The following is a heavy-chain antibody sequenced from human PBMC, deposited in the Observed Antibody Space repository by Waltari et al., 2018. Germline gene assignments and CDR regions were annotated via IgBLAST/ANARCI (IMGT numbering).Heavy chain of an antibody. CDR2: IYYSGST. Sequence: QLQLQESGPGLVKPSETLSLTCTVSGGSISSSSYYWGWIRQPPGKGLEWIGSIYYSGSTYYNPSLKSRVTISVDTSKNQFSLKLSSVTAADTAVYYCATVDGDSDAFDIWGQGTMVTVSS. CDR1: GGSISSSSYY. V-gene: IGHV4-39*07. CDR3: ATVDGDSDAFDI. J-gene: IGHJ3*02. D-gene: IGHD4-17*01.